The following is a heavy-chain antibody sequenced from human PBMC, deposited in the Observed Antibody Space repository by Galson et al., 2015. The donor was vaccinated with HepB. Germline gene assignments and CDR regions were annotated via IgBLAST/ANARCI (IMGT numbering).Heavy chain of an antibody. Sequence: SLRLSCAASGFTFNTCAMTWVRQAPGKGLEWVSLITENGYSTYYADAVKGRFTISRDNSKNTLYLQINSLRAEDTAVYYCAKQPGSGQEKDYFDYWGQGTLVTVSS. J-gene: IGHJ4*02. D-gene: IGHD3-10*01. V-gene: IGHV3-23*01. CDR1: GFTFNTCA. CDR2: ITENGYST. CDR3: AKQPGSGQEKDYFDY.